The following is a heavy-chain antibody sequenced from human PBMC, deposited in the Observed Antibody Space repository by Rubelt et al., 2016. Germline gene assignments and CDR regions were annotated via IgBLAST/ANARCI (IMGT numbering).Heavy chain of an antibody. Sequence: QEQLVESGGGVVQPGRSLRLSCEASKFTFRSYGMHWFRQAPGKGLEWVAVIWYNGNNKYYAESVKGRFTISRDNSKNTLYLQMNSLRAEDTAVYYCAQDRNKYFDLWGRGTLVTVSS. CDR3: AQDRNKYFDL. V-gene: IGHV3-33*06. CDR1: KFTFRSYG. CDR2: IWYNGNNK. J-gene: IGHJ2*01. D-gene: IGHD1/OR15-1a*01.